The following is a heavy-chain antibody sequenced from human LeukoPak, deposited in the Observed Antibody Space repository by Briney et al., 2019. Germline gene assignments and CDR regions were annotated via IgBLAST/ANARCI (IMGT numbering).Heavy chain of an antibody. Sequence: GGSLRLPCAASGFTFDTYGMSWVRQAPGKGLEWVSSISSNSANTYYADSVKGRFTISRDNSKNTLYLQMNSLRAEDTAVYYCAKDGTGCGGDCYSDYWGQGTLVTVSS. J-gene: IGHJ4*02. CDR2: ISSNSANT. CDR3: AKDGTGCGGDCYSDY. V-gene: IGHV3-23*01. CDR1: GFTFDTYG. D-gene: IGHD2-21*02.